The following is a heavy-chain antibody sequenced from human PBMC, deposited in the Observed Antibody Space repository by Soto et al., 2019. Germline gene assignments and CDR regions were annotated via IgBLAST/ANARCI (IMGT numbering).Heavy chain of an antibody. CDR2: IWYDGSNK. J-gene: IGHJ6*02. V-gene: IGHV3-33*01. D-gene: IGHD4-17*01. CDR3: ARDGGSVYGDYYYYGMDV. CDR1: GFTFSSYG. Sequence: QVQLVESGGGVVQPGRSLRLSCAASGFTFSSYGMHWVRQAPGKGLEWVAVIWYDGSNKYYADSVKGRFTISRDNSKNTLYLQMNSLRAEDTAVYYCARDGGSVYGDYYYYGMDVWGQGTTVTVSS.